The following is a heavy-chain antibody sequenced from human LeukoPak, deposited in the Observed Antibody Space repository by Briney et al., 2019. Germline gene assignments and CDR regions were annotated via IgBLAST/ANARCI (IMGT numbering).Heavy chain of an antibody. CDR2: IYYSGST. Sequence: SETLSLTCTVSGGSISSSSYYWGWIRQPRGKGLEWIGSIYYSGSTYYNPSLKSRVTISADTSKNLFSLKLSSVTAADTAVYYCARRRYRNWFDPWGQGTLVTVSS. D-gene: IGHD3-16*02. J-gene: IGHJ5*02. CDR3: ARRRYRNWFDP. CDR1: GGSISSSSYY. V-gene: IGHV4-39*01.